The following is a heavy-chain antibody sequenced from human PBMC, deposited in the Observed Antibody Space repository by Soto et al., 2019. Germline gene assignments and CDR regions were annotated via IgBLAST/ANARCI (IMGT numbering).Heavy chain of an antibody. D-gene: IGHD1-7*01. Sequence: WETLSLTCTVSGGSISSYYWSWIRQPPGKGLEWIGYIYYSGSTNYNPSLKSRVTISVDTSKNQFSLKLSSVTAADTAVYYCARDLGTGTTWIGYYGMDVWGQGTTVTVSS. J-gene: IGHJ6*02. CDR1: GGSISSYY. CDR2: IYYSGST. CDR3: ARDLGTGTTWIGYYGMDV. V-gene: IGHV4-59*01.